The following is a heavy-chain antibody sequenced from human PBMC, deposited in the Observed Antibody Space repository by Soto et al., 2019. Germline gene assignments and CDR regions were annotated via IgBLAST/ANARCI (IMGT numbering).Heavy chain of an antibody. CDR3: ARDGSNGFHYYFDY. CDR1: GYTFTSYF. D-gene: IGHD3-16*02. CDR2: INPSGGNT. V-gene: IGHV1-46*01. Sequence: GSVKVSCKAPGYTFTSYFIHWVRQAPGQGLEWMGIINPSGGNTAYAQKFQGGVTMTTDTSTSTVYVELSSLSSEDTAVYYCARDGSNGFHYYFDYWGQGTPVTVS. J-gene: IGHJ4*02.